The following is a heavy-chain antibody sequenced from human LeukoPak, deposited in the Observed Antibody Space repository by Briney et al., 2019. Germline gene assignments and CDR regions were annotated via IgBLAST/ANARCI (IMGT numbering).Heavy chain of an antibody. CDR3: ARDGDYSSSWSIDY. Sequence: ASVKVSCKASGGTFSSYAISWVRQAPGQGLEWMGRIIPILGIANYAQKFQGRVTITADKSTSTAYMELSSLRSEDTAVYYCARDGDYSSSWSIDYWGQGTLVTVSS. D-gene: IGHD6-13*01. CDR1: GGTFSSYA. V-gene: IGHV1-69*04. CDR2: IIPILGIA. J-gene: IGHJ4*02.